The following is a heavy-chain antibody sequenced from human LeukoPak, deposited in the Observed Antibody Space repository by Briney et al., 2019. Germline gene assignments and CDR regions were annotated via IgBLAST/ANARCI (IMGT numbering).Heavy chain of an antibody. J-gene: IGHJ4*02. Sequence: PGRSLRLSCAASGFTFSSYGMNWVRQAPGKGLEWVAVISYDGSNKFYADSVKGRFTISRDNSKNTLYLQMNSLRAEDTAVYYCAKDQYYGTGRPLDYWGQGTLVTVSS. CDR2: ISYDGSNK. CDR3: AKDQYYGTGRPLDY. D-gene: IGHD3-10*01. V-gene: IGHV3-30*18. CDR1: GFTFSSYG.